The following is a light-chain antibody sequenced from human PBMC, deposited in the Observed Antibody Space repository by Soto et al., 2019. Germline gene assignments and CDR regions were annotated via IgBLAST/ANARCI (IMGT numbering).Light chain of an antibody. CDR1: QSISNY. Sequence: DIQMTQSPSSLSASVGDRVTITCRASQSISNYLNWYQQKPGKAPKLLMYAASSLQSGVPSRFSGSGSGTDFTLTISSLQHQVFASYYCPQRYSHPRTFGKETKVEIK. J-gene: IGKJ1*01. CDR2: AAS. V-gene: IGKV1-39*01. CDR3: PQRYSHPRT.